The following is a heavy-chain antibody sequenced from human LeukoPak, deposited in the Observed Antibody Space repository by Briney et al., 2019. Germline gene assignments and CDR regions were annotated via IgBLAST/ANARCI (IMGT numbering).Heavy chain of an antibody. J-gene: IGHJ4*02. V-gene: IGHV4-59*01. CDR1: GGSISSYY. CDR2: IYYSGST. CDR3: ARGWGYFDY. Sequence: SETLSLTCTVSGGSISSYYWGWIRQPPGKGLEWIGFIYYSGSTSYNPSLKSRVTMSVDTSKNQFSLKLTSVTAADTALYYCARGWGYFDYWGQGILVTVSS. D-gene: IGHD3-16*01.